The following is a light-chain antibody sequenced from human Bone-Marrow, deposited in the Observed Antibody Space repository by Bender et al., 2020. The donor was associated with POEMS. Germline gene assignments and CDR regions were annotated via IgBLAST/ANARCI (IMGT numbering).Light chain of an antibody. CDR2: EDD. V-gene: IGLV6-57*02. J-gene: IGLJ3*02. CDR3: LTYYEHNRV. Sequence: NFKLTQPHSVSESPGKTVTISCTGSSGNIDSNYVQWFQQRPGSAPITVIYEDDQRPSGVPGRFSGSIDRSSNSASLTISGLRPEDEAEYYCLTYYEHNRVFGGGTKLTVL. CDR1: SGNIDSNY.